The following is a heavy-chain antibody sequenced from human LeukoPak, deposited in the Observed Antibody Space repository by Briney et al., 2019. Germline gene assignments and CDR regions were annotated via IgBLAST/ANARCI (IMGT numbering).Heavy chain of an antibody. CDR3: ARATTVTTY. CDR1: GGSISSSNYY. Sequence: SETLSLTCTVSGGSISSSNYYWGWIRQPPGKGLECIGSVYYSGNTYYNPSLKSRVTIPVDTSKNQFSLKLSSVTAADTAVYYCARATTVTTYWGQGTLVTVSS. J-gene: IGHJ4*02. V-gene: IGHV4-39*07. CDR2: VYYSGNT. D-gene: IGHD4-17*01.